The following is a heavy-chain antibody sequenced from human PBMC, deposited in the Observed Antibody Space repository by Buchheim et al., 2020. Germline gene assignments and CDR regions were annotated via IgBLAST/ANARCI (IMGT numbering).Heavy chain of an antibody. Sequence: QVQLVQSGAEVKKPGSSVKVSCKASGGTFSSYAISWVRQAPGQGLEWMGGIIPIFGTANYAQKFQGRVTITADESTSTAYMELSSLRSEDTAVYYCARDDSLAGARHHFYYYYYMDVWGKGTT. CDR1: GGTFSSYA. CDR3: ARDDSLAGARHHFYYYYYMDV. V-gene: IGHV1-69*01. J-gene: IGHJ6*03. D-gene: IGHD1-26*01. CDR2: IIPIFGTA.